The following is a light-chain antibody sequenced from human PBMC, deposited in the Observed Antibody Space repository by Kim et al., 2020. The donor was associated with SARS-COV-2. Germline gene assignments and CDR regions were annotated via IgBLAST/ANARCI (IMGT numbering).Light chain of an antibody. CDR1: QRVHSSF. V-gene: IGKV3-20*01. Sequence: PREKASLSCSARQRVHSSFLAWYQQKPGKAPRLLIYGASTRATGIPDRFSGSGSGKDFTLVISRLEPEDFAVYYCQQYGGSSPLTFGGGTKVDIK. CDR3: QQYGGSSPLT. CDR2: GAS. J-gene: IGKJ4*01.